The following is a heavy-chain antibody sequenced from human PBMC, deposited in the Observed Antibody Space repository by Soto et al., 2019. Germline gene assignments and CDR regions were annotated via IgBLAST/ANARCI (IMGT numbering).Heavy chain of an antibody. J-gene: IGHJ2*01. V-gene: IGHV4-34*01. Sequence: SETLSLTCAVYGGSFSGYYWSWIRQPPGKGLEWIGEINHSGSTNYNPSLKSRVTISVDTSKNQFSLKLSSVTAADTAVYYCARGGIAAAGADRGYFDLWGRGTLVTVSS. CDR2: INHSGST. CDR1: GGSFSGYY. CDR3: ARGGIAAAGADRGYFDL. D-gene: IGHD6-13*01.